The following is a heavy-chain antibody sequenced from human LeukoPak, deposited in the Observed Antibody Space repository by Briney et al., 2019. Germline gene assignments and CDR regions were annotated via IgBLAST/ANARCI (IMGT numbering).Heavy chain of an antibody. Sequence: ASVKVSCTASGYTFTSYGISWVRQAPGQGLEWMGWISAYNGNTNYAQKLQGRVTMTTDTSTSTAYMELRSLRSDDTAVYYCATRDRRLGELSLTWGQGTLVTVSS. J-gene: IGHJ5*02. CDR1: GYTFTSYG. D-gene: IGHD3-16*02. CDR2: ISAYNGNT. CDR3: ATRDRRLGELSLT. V-gene: IGHV1-18*01.